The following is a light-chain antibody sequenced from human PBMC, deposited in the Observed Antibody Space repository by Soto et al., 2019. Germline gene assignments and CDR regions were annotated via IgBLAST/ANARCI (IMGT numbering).Light chain of an antibody. CDR2: HAS. J-gene: IGKJ1*01. CDR3: QHYNSYPWT. CDR1: QTINNW. V-gene: IGKV1-5*01. Sequence: DIPMTQSPSTLSASIGDRVTITCRASQTINNWLAWYQQKPGKAPNLLIYHASNLEPGVPSRFSGSAFVTEFTLTISSLQPDDFATYYCQHYNSYPWTFGQGTKVEIK.